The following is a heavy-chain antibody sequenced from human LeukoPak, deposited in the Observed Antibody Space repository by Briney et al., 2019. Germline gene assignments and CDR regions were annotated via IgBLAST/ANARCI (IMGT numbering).Heavy chain of an antibody. Sequence: PGGTLSLSCAASGFTFSSYAMSWVRQAPGKGLECVSAISGSGGRTYYADSVKGRFTISRDNSKNTLYLQMDGLRAEDTAVYYCAKQRGVVVVPAAMVLGPFDYWGQGTLVSVSS. V-gene: IGHV3-23*01. D-gene: IGHD2-2*01. CDR2: ISGSGGRT. CDR3: AKQRGVVVVPAAMVLGPFDY. CDR1: GFTFSSYA. J-gene: IGHJ4*02.